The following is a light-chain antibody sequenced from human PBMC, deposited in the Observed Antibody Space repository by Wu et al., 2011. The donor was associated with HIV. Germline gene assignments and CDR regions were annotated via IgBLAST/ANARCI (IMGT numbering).Light chain of an antibody. J-gene: IGKJ1*01. Sequence: RASQSVSSSYLAWYQQKPGQAPRLLIYGASSRATGIPDRFSGSGSGTDFTLTISRLEPEDFAVYYCQQYGSSAWTFGQGTKVEIK. V-gene: IGKV3-20*01. CDR1: QSVSSSY. CDR2: GAS. CDR3: QQYGSSAWT.